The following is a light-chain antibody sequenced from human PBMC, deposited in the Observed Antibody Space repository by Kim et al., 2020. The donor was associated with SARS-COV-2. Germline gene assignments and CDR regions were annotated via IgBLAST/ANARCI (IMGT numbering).Light chain of an antibody. J-gene: IGLJ2*01. Sequence: SSELTQDPAVSVALGQTVRITCQGDSLRSYYASWYQQKPGQAPVLVIYGKNNRPSGIPDRFSGSSSGNTASLTITGAQAEDEADYYCNSPDSRGNHHVVF. CDR3: NSPDSRGNHHVV. V-gene: IGLV3-19*01. CDR1: SLRSYY. CDR2: GKN.